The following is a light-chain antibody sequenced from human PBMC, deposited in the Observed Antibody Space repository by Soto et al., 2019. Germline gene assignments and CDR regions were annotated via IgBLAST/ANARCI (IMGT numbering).Light chain of an antibody. CDR2: DTT. J-gene: IGLJ2*01. CDR3: LLSFSGVRV. Sequence: QAVVIQEPSLTVSPGGTVTLTCGSTTGPVTSGLYPYWFQQKPGQAPRTLIYDTTNKQSWTPARFSGSLVGGKAALTLSGAQPEEEADYYCLLSFSGVRVFGGGTKVTVL. V-gene: IGLV7-46*01. CDR1: TGPVTSGLY.